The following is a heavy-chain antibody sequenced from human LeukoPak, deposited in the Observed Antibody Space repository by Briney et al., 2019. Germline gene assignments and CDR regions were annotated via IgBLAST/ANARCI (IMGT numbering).Heavy chain of an antibody. CDR3: ARESSEARGAFDI. Sequence: GRSLRLSCAASGFTFSSYGMHWVRQAPGKGLEWVAVISYDGSNKYYADSVKGRFTISRDNSKNTLYLQMNSLRAEDTAVYYCARESSEARGAFDIWGQGTMVTVSS. D-gene: IGHD1-14*01. J-gene: IGHJ3*02. V-gene: IGHV3-30*03. CDR1: GFTFSSYG. CDR2: ISYDGSNK.